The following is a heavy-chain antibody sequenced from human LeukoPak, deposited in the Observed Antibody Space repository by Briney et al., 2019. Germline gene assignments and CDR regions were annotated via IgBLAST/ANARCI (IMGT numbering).Heavy chain of an antibody. CDR2: ISSSSSII. Sequence: GGSLRLSCAASGLTFSGSAVHWVRQAPGRGLEWVSYISSSSSIIYDADSVKGRFTISRDNAKNSLYLQMSSLRAEDTAVYYCARITPYYYGMDVWGQGTTVTVSS. CDR1: GLTFSGSA. D-gene: IGHD3-16*01. CDR3: ARITPYYYGMDV. J-gene: IGHJ6*02. V-gene: IGHV3-48*01.